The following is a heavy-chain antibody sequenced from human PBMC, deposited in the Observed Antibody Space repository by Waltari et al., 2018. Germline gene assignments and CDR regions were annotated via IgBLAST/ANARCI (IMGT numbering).Heavy chain of an antibody. J-gene: IGHJ4*02. D-gene: IGHD1-1*01. V-gene: IGHV1-69*13. Sequence: QVQLVQSGAEVKKPGSSVKVSCKASGGTFSSYAISWVRPAPGHGLEWMGRIIPIFGTANYAQKFQGRVTITADKSTSTAYMELSSLRSEDTAVYYCARLIPISRPLEPRFNFDYWGQGTLVTVSS. CDR1: GGTFSSYA. CDR3: ARLIPISRPLEPRFNFDY. CDR2: IIPIFGTA.